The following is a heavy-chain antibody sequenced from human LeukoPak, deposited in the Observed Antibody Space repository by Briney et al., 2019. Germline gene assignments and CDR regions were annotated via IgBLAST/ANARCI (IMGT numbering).Heavy chain of an antibody. D-gene: IGHD3-16*02. J-gene: IGHJ4*02. CDR2: INHSGST. CDR1: GGSFSGYY. CDR3: ARRYDYVWGSYRYTPAYFDY. Sequence: PSETLSLTCAVYGGSFSGYYWSWIRQPPGKGLEWIGEINHSGSTNYNPSLKSRVTISVDTSKNQFSLKLSPVTAADTAVYYCARRYDYVWGSYRYTPAYFDYWGQGTLVTVSS. V-gene: IGHV4-34*01.